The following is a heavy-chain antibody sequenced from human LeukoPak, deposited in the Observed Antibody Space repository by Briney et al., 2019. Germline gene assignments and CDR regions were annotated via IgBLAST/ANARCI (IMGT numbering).Heavy chain of an antibody. CDR1: GFTVSSNY. D-gene: IGHD3-3*01. V-gene: IGHV3-66*01. J-gene: IGHJ4*02. CDR2: IYSGGST. Sequence: PGGSLRLSCAASGFTVSSNYMSWVRQAPGKGLEWVSVIYSGGSTYYADSVKGRFTISRDNPKNTLYLQMNSLRAEDTAVYYCARGVGLLGFLEWSPSPFDYWGQGTLVAVSS. CDR3: ARGVGLLGFLEWSPSPFDY.